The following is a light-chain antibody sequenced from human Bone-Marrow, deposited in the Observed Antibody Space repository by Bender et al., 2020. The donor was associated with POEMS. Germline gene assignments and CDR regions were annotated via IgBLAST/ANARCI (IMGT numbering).Light chain of an antibody. V-gene: IGLV3-1*01. CDR3: QAWDSNDVV. CDR2: QDV. CDR1: NLGNKY. J-gene: IGLJ2*01. Sequence: SYELTQPPSVSVSPGQTATLSCSADNLGNKYVCWYQHKPGQSPVLVIFQDVKRPSGIPERFSGSNSGNTATLTISGTQTLDEADYYCQAWDSNDVVFGGGTKLTVL.